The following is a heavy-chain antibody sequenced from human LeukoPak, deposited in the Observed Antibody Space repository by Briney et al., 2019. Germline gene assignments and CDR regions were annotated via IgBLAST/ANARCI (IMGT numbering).Heavy chain of an antibody. D-gene: IGHD3-10*01. J-gene: IGHJ3*02. CDR1: GGSISSSSYY. V-gene: IGHV4-39*07. Sequence: PSETLSLTCTVSGGSISSSSYYWGWIRQPPGKGLEWIGSIYYSGSTYYNPSLKSRVTISVDTSKNQFSLKLSSVTAADTAVYYCARKYYYGSGRPAFDIWGQGTMVTVSS. CDR3: ARKYYYGSGRPAFDI. CDR2: IYYSGST.